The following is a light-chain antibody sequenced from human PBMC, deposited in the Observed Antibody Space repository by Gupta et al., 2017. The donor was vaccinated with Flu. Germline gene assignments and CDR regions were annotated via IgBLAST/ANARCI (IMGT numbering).Light chain of an antibody. CDR3: QSFDSGLKSWV. CDR1: SSTIGAGYD. V-gene: IGLV1-40*03. CDR2: RNN. Sequence: SSTIGAGYDGHWYHQRPGVAPKLLIHRNNGRPSGVPDRLSGSKSGDSASLAITGLQAEDEGDYYCQSFDSGLKSWVFGGGTRLTVL. J-gene: IGLJ3*02.